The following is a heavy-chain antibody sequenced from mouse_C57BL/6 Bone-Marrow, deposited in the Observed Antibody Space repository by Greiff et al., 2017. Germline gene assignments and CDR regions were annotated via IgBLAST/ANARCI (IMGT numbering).Heavy chain of an antibody. Sequence: EVQLQQSGAELVRPGASVKLSCTASGFNIKDDYIHWVKQRPEQGLEWIGWIDPEIGDTESDSKFQGKATITSDTSSNTAYLQLSSLTSENTAVYYCSSCDGNYFDFWGQGTPLTVAS. D-gene: IGHD2-3*01. CDR1: GFNIKDDY. CDR3: SSCDGNYFDF. J-gene: IGHJ2*01. V-gene: IGHV14-4*01. CDR2: IDPEIGDT.